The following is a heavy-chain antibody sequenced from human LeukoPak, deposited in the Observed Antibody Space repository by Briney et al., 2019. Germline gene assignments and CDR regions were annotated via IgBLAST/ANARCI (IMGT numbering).Heavy chain of an antibody. D-gene: IGHD6-13*01. CDR2: ISSSGSTI. CDR3: AREGIAAAGTDY. CDR1: GFTFSDYY. Sequence: GGSLRLSCAASGFTFSDYYMSGIRQARGKGLEGVSYISSSGSTIYYADSVKGRFTISRDNAKNSLHLQMNSLRAEDTAVYYCAREGIAAAGTDYWGQGTLVTVSS. V-gene: IGHV3-11*01. J-gene: IGHJ4*02.